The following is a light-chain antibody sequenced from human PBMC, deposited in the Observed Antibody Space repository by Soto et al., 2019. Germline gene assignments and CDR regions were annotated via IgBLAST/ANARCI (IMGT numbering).Light chain of an antibody. J-gene: IGKJ2*01. CDR2: TAS. CDR1: QRINKY. Sequence: DIQMTQSPSSLSASVGDSVTIPCRASQRINKYLNSYQQRSGRAPRLLIHTASSLHSGVPSRFSGSGSRSDFTLTISSLQPEDFATYFCQQSFSTPYTFGQGTKLEI. CDR3: QQSFSTPYT. V-gene: IGKV1-39*01.